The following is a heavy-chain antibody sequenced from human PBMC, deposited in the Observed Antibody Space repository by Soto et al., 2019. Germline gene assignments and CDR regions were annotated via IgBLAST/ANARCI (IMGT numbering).Heavy chain of an antibody. D-gene: IGHD3-10*01. CDR1: GYTFTSDS. CDR3: ARDPGASGSIEYYYYGMDV. J-gene: IGHJ6*04. Sequence: ASVDVSCKACGYTFTSDSMHWVRQAPGEMLELMGWINAGNGNTKYSQKFQCRVTITRDTSASTAYMELSSLRSEDTAVYYCARDPGASGSIEYYYYGMDVWRNGTTVPVS. V-gene: IGHV1-3*01. CDR2: INAGNGNT.